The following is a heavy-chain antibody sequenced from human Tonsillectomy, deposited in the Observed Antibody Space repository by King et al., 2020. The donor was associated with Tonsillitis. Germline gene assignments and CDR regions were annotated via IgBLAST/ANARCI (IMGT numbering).Heavy chain of an antibody. V-gene: IGHV3-30*18. CDR3: AKEGIAAAGYFDY. D-gene: IGHD6-13*01. CDR2: ISYDGSNK. Sequence: VQLVESGGGVVQPGRSLRLSCAASGFTFSSYGMHWVRQAPGKGLEWVAVISYDGSNKYYADSVKGRFTISRDNSKNTLYLQMNSLRAEDTAVYYCAKEGIAAAGYFDYWGQRALVTVSS. J-gene: IGHJ4*02. CDR1: GFTFSSYG.